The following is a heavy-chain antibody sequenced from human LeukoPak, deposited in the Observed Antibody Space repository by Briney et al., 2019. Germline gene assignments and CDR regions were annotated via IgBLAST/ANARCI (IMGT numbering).Heavy chain of an antibody. V-gene: IGHV4-4*07. J-gene: IGHJ6*03. CDR3: ATQKGDYYYGGDDNYCMDV. CDR1: GGSISSYY. CDR2: IYTSGST. D-gene: IGHD3-10*01. Sequence: SETLSLTCTVSGGSISSYYWSWIRQPAGKGLEWIGRIYTSGSTNYNPSLKSRVTMSVDTSKNQFSLKLSSVTAADTAVYYCATQKGDYYYGGDDNYCMDVWGKGTTVTISS.